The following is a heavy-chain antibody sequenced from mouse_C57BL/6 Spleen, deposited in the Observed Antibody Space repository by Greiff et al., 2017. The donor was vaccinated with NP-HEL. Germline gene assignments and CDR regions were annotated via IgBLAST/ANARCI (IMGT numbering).Heavy chain of an antibody. J-gene: IGHJ4*01. CDR1: GFTFSDYY. D-gene: IGHD1-1*01. CDR3: ARHEGNYYGSSYGGYYAMDY. Sequence: EVMLVESGGGLVQPGGSLKLSCAASGFTFSDYYMYWVRQTPEKRLEWVAYISNGGGSTYYPDTVKGRFTISRDNAKNTLYLQMSRLKSEDTAMYYCARHEGNYYGSSYGGYYAMDYWGQGTSVTVSS. CDR2: ISNGGGST. V-gene: IGHV5-12*01.